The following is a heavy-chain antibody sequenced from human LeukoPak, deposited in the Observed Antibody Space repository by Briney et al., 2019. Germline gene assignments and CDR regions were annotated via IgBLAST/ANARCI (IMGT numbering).Heavy chain of an antibody. CDR1: GYSFTSYW. CDR2: IYPGDSDT. V-gene: IGHV5-51*01. D-gene: IGHD3-3*01. CDR3: AGPIFWSGYYDSGVDY. Sequence: GESLKISCKGSGYSFTSYWIGWVRQMPGKGLEWMGIIYPGDSDTRYSPSFQGQVTISADKSISTAYLQWSSLKASDTAMYYCAGPIFWSGYYDSGVDYWGQGTLVTVSS. J-gene: IGHJ4*02.